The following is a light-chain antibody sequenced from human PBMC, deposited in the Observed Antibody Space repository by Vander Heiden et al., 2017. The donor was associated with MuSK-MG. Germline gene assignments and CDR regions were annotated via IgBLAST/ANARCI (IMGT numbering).Light chain of an antibody. CDR3: QSYDSSNVV. CDR1: SGSIASNY. J-gene: IGLJ2*01. CDR2: EDN. V-gene: IGLV6-57*01. Sequence: FMLTQPHSASDSPGKTVTISCTRSSGSIASNYVQWYQQRPGSSPTTVIYEDNQRPSGVPDRFSGSIDSSSNSASLTISGLKTEDEADYYCQSYDSSNVVFGGGTKLTVL.